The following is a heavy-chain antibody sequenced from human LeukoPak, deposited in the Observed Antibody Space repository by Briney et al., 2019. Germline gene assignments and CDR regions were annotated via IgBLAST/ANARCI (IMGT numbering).Heavy chain of an antibody. CDR2: ISYDGNNK. J-gene: IGHJ4*02. CDR3: AKPLAVAGHFDY. Sequence: PGRSLRLSCAASGFTFRSYAMHWVRQAPGKGLEWVAVISYDGNNKYYADSVKGRFTISRDNSKNTLYLQMNSLRAEDTAMYYCAKPLAVAGHFDYWGQGTLVTVAS. D-gene: IGHD6-19*01. CDR1: GFTFRSYA. V-gene: IGHV3-30*18.